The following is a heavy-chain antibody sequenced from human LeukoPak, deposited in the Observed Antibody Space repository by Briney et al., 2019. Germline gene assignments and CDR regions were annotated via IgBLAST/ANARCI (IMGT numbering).Heavy chain of an antibody. CDR2: MPYDENVADNEIP. CDR3: ARVTLTGVGGRGGFDV. Sequence: PSETLSLTCIVSGDSISNSRWSWGWIRQPPRKGLEWIGTMPYDENVADNEIPSYNPSLKSRVSISADTSKNQLSLKVNSVTAADTASYYCARVTLTGVGGRGGFDVRGQGTLVIVSS. CDR1: GDSISNSRWS. D-gene: IGHD1-26*01. J-gene: IGHJ5*02. V-gene: IGHV4-39*01.